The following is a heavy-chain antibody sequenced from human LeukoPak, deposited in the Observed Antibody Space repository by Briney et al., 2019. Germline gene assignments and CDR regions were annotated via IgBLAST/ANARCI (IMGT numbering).Heavy chain of an antibody. CDR3: ARAAAARRYFQH. J-gene: IGHJ1*01. CDR1: GFTFSSYS. V-gene: IGHV3-21*01. CDR2: ISSSSSYI. Sequence: GGSLRLSCAASGFTFSSYSMNWVRQAPGKGLEWVSSISSSSSYIYYADSVKGRFTISRDNAKNSLYLQMNSLRAEDTAVYYCARAAAARRYFQHWGQGTLVTVSS. D-gene: IGHD6-13*01.